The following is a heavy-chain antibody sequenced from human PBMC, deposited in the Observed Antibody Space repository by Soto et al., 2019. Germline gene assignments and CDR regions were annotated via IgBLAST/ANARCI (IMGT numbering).Heavy chain of an antibody. CDR3: AKDYHGSGSYLYYYYYGMDV. J-gene: IGHJ6*02. V-gene: IGHV3-30*18. CDR2: ISYDGSNK. D-gene: IGHD3-10*01. CDR1: GFTFSSYG. Sequence: SLILSCAASGFTFSSYGMHWVRQAPGKGLEWVAVISYDGSNKYYADSVKGRFTISRDNSKNTLYLQMNSLRAEDTAVYYCAKDYHGSGSYLYYYYYGMDVWGQGTTVTVSS.